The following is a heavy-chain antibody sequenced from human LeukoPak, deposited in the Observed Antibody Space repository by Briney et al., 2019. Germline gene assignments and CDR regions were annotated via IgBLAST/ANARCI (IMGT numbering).Heavy chain of an antibody. J-gene: IGHJ4*02. D-gene: IGHD4-17*01. CDR2: ISGGGETT. CDR3: ARDYADYVGYFFFDY. Sequence: AGGSLRLSCAASGFTFNNYAMNWVRQAPGKGLEWVSSISGGGETTYYADSAKGRFTISRDNSQNTLYLQMNSLRAEDTAVYYWARDYADYVGYFFFDYWGQGTLVTVS. CDR1: GFTFNNYA. V-gene: IGHV3-23*01.